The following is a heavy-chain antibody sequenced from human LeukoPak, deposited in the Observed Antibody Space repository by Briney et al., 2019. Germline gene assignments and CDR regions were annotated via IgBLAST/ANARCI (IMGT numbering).Heavy chain of an antibody. CDR2: IKQDGSEK. D-gene: IGHD6-19*01. Sequence: PGGSLRLSCAAFGFTFSSYWMSWVRQAPGKGLEWVANIKQDGSEKYYVDSVKGRFTISRDNAKNSLYLQMNSLRAEDTAVYYCARDHTAAGTAYWGQGTLVTVSS. CDR3: ARDHTAAGTAY. V-gene: IGHV3-7*01. CDR1: GFTFSSYW. J-gene: IGHJ4*02.